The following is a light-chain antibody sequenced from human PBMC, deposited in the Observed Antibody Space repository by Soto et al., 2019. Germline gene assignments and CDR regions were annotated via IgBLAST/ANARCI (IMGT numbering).Light chain of an antibody. V-gene: IGKV1-39*01. CDR2: KAS. Sequence: DIQMTQSPSSLSASVGNRVTITCQASQDIATYLNWYQQKPGKAPKLLIYKASSLESGVPSRFSGSGSGTDFTLTISSLQPEDFATYYCQQSYSTPWTFGQGTKVDIK. CDR1: QDIATY. CDR3: QQSYSTPWT. J-gene: IGKJ1*01.